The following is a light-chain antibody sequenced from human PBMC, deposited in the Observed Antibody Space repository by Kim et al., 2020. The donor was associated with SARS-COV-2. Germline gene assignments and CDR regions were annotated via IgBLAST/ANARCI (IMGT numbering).Light chain of an antibody. V-gene: IGKV1-13*02. CDR1: QGISSD. CDR3: QQVNSYPYT. CDR2: RAS. Sequence: AIQLTQSPSSLSASVGDRVTITCRASQGISSDLAWYQQKPGKAPNLLIYRASTLQSAVPSRFSGSGSGTDFSLTISSLQPEDFATYYCQQVNSYPYTFGQGTKLEI. J-gene: IGKJ2*01.